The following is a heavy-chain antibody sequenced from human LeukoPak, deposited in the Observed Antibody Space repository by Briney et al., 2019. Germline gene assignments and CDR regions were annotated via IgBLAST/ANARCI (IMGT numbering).Heavy chain of an antibody. CDR3: AKEHDYSNAAPEWGFDS. V-gene: IGHV3-23*01. J-gene: IGHJ4*02. Sequence: GGSLRLSCAASGFTFSIYAMRWVRQAPGKGLEWVSGISGSSSHTMDADSVRGRFTISRDNTRNTLYLHMNSLRAEDTALYYCAKEHDYSNAAPEWGFDSWGQGTLVTVSS. CDR2: ISGSSSHT. D-gene: IGHD3-3*01. CDR1: GFTFSIYA.